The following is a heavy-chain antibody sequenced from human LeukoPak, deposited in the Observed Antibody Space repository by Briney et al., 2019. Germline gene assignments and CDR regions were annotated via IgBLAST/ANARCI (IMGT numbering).Heavy chain of an antibody. CDR1: GFTVSSNY. Sequence: PGGSLRLSCAASGFTVSSNYMSWVRQAPGKGLEWVSAVSGRGDRTIYADSVKGRFTISRDNSKNTVSLQMNSLKAEDTALYYCAKELWEGSGYVDYWGQGILVTVSS. CDR2: VSGRGDRT. CDR3: AKELWEGSGYVDY. D-gene: IGHD3-3*01. J-gene: IGHJ4*02. V-gene: IGHV3-23*01.